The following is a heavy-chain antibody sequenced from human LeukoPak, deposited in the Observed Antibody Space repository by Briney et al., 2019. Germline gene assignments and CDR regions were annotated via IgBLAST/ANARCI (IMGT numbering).Heavy chain of an antibody. J-gene: IGHJ4*02. Sequence: SVKVSCKASGGTFSSYAISWVRQAPGQGLEWMGGVIPIFGTANYAQKFQGRVTITADESTSTAYMELSSLRSEDTAVYYCARDAERGYSYYYFDYWGQGTLVTVSS. CDR1: GGTFSSYA. D-gene: IGHD5-18*01. CDR3: ARDAERGYSYYYFDY. CDR2: VIPIFGTA. V-gene: IGHV1-69*13.